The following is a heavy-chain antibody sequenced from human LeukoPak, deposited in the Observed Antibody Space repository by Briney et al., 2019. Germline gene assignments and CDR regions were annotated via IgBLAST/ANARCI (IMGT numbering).Heavy chain of an antibody. CDR1: GGSISSYY. D-gene: IGHD3-22*01. Sequence: SETLSLTCTVSGGSISSYYWSWIRQPAGKGLEWIGRIYTSGSTNYNPSLKSRVTMSVDTSKNQSSLKLSSVTAADTAVYYCARSGGNYYDSSGYYLFDYWGQGTLVTVSS. V-gene: IGHV4-4*07. J-gene: IGHJ4*02. CDR2: IYTSGST. CDR3: ARSGGNYYDSSGYYLFDY.